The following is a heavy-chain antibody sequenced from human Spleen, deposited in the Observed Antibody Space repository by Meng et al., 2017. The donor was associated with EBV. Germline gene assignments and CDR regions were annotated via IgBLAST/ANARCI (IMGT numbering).Heavy chain of an antibody. Sequence: QVQLVQSGAEVKKPGSSVKVSCKASGGTFSSFAISWVRQAPGQGLEWMGTIIPMYGTTNYAQKFQGRVTMTAVSSSTTMYMELTSLTSDDTAVYYCAYEVIENWFDPWGQGTLVTVSS. J-gene: IGHJ5*02. D-gene: IGHD3-16*01. CDR2: IIPMYGTT. CDR1: GGTFSSFA. CDR3: AYEVIENWFDP. V-gene: IGHV1-69*06.